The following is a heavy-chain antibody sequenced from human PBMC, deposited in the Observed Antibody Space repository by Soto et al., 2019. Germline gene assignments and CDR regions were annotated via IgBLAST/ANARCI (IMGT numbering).Heavy chain of an antibody. CDR1: GFPCGSYD. Sequence: GGSLRLSCAASGFPCGSYDMTWVRQAPGKGLEWVSTILVDGRTFYVDSVKGRFTISRDNSRNTVYLQMNSLTAGDTALYYCAKATATGGGAFDFCGQGTMVT. CDR2: ILVDGRT. V-gene: IGHV3-23*01. J-gene: IGHJ3*01. D-gene: IGHD2-8*02. CDR3: AKATATGGGAFDF.